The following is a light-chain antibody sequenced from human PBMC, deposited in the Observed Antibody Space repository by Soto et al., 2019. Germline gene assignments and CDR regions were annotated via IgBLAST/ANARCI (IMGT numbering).Light chain of an antibody. J-gene: IGKJ5*01. Sequence: ENVLTQSPGTLSLSPGERATLSCRASQTVSSYLTWYQQRPGQAPRLLIYGASQRATGIPDRFSGSGSGTDFTLTIRRLEHEDFALYYCQQYGTSPLTFGQGTRLEIK. V-gene: IGKV3-20*01. CDR2: GAS. CDR1: QTVSSY. CDR3: QQYGTSPLT.